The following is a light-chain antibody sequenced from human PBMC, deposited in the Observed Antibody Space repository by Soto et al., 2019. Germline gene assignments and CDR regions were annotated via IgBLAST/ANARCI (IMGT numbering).Light chain of an antibody. V-gene: IGKV3-15*01. Sequence: TQCASALSVSPGERATLSCRASQSISSNLARYQQKPGQAPRLLMFRTSSRATGFPARFSGSGSGTEFNLTISSLQSEDFGVYYCQQYNNGTRATFGGGTKVNIK. CDR1: QSISSN. CDR2: RTS. CDR3: QQYNNGTRAT. J-gene: IGKJ4*01.